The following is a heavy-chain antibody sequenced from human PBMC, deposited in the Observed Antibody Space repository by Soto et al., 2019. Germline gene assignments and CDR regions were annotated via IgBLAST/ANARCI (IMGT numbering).Heavy chain of an antibody. V-gene: IGHV1-3*01. CDR3: AREWFRRYYYDSSGYSTYFDY. Sequence: ASVKVSCKASGYTFTSYAMHWVRQAPGQRLEWMGWINAGNGNTKYSQKFQGRVTITRDTSASTAYMELSSLRSEDTAVYYCAREWFRRYYYDSSGYSTYFDYWGQGTLVTVSS. CDR1: GYTFTSYA. J-gene: IGHJ4*02. CDR2: INAGNGNT. D-gene: IGHD3-22*01.